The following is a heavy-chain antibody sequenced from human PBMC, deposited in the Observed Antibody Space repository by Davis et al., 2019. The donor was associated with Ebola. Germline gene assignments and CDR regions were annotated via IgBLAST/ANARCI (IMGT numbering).Heavy chain of an antibody. J-gene: IGHJ6*02. D-gene: IGHD2/OR15-2a*01. CDR2: IYYSGST. CDR3: ARRGSTTASYYYGMDV. Sequence: GSLRLSCTVSGGSISSSSYYWGWIRQPPGKGLEWIGSIYYSGSTYYNPPLKSRVTISVDTSKNQFSLKLSSVTAADTAVYFCARRGSTTASYYYGMDVWGQGTTVTVSS. CDR1: GGSISSSSYY. V-gene: IGHV4-39*01.